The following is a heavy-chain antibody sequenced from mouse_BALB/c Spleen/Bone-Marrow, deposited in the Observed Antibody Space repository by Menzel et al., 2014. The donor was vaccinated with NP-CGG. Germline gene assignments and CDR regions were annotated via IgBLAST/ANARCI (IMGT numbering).Heavy chain of an antibody. Sequence: EVQLGDSGGDLVKPGGSLKLSCASSGFTFSNYDMSWGRQTPEKRLEWVATISSGGYYSYYPDSVKWRFTISRDNAKNTLYLQMSSMRSEDTAMYYCAMGDYGAWFACWGQGTLVTVSA. CDR2: ISSGGYYS. V-gene: IGHV5-9-3*01. CDR3: AMGDYGAWFAC. J-gene: IGHJ3*01. D-gene: IGHD2-4*01. CDR1: GFTFSNYD.